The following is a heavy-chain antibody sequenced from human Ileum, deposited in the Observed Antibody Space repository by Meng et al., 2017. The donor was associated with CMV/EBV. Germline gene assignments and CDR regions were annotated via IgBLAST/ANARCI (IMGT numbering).Heavy chain of an antibody. V-gene: IGHV1-46*01. CDR1: TFTKYY. J-gene: IGHJ1*01. Sequence: TFTKYYIHWVRQAPGQGLEWVGIINPSVGTTSYAQKCQGRVTMNRDTSTSTVYMELSSLTSEDTAVYYCARGSGIVGATTGSEYFQHWGQGTLVTVSS. D-gene: IGHD1-26*01. CDR3: ARGSGIVGATTGSEYFQH. CDR2: INPSVGTT.